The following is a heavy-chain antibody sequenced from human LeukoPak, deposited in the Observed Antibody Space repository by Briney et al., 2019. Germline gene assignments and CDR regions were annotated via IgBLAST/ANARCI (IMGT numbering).Heavy chain of an antibody. CDR1: GGTFSSYA. J-gene: IGHJ6*02. CDR2: IIPIFGTA. V-gene: IGHV1-69*13. D-gene: IGHD6-13*01. Sequence: ASVKVPCKASGGTFSSYAISWVRQAPGQGLEWMGGIIPIFGTANYAQKFQGRVTITADESTSTAYMELSSLRSEDTAVYYCARDDEQQLHYYYYYGMDVWGQGTTVTVSS. CDR3: ARDDEQQLHYYYYYGMDV.